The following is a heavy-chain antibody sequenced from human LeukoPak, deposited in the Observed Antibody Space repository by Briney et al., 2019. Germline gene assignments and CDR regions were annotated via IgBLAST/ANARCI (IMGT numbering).Heavy chain of an antibody. J-gene: IGHJ6*03. CDR1: GFTFSYYT. Sequence: GGSLRLSCAASGFTFSYYTMNWVRQAPGRGLGGVSYISSSTSTIHYVDSVKGRFTISRDNAKNSLYLQMNTLRADDTAVYYCARSTMTASYYYMDGWGKGTTVTVSS. CDR3: ARSTMTASYYYMDG. V-gene: IGHV3-48*01. D-gene: IGHD2-21*02. CDR2: ISSSTSTI.